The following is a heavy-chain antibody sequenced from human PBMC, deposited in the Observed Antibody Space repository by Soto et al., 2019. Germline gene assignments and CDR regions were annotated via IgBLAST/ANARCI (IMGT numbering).Heavy chain of an antibody. Sequence: QVQLVQSGAEVKKPGSSVKVSCKASGGTFSSYAISGVRQAPVQELEGMGGIIPIFGTANYAQKFQGRVTITADESTSTAYMELSSLRSEDTAVYYCARAYYYDSSGYSTQDYCVQGTLVTVSS. V-gene: IGHV1-69*01. CDR2: IIPIFGTA. D-gene: IGHD3-22*01. CDR3: ARAYYYDSSGYSTQDY. CDR1: GGTFSSYA. J-gene: IGHJ4*02.